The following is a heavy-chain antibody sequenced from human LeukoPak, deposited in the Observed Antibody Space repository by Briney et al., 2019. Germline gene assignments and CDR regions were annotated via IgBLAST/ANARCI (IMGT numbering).Heavy chain of an antibody. CDR2: ISAYNGNT. Sequence: GASVKVSCKASGYTFTSYGISWVRQAPGQGLEWMGWISAYNGNTNYAQKLQGRVTMTTDTSTSTAYMELRSLRSDDTAVYYCAREGIYDYVWGSYRYTVALDYWGQGTLVTVSS. D-gene: IGHD3-16*02. V-gene: IGHV1-18*01. CDR3: AREGIYDYVWGSYRYTVALDY. CDR1: GYTFTSYG. J-gene: IGHJ4*02.